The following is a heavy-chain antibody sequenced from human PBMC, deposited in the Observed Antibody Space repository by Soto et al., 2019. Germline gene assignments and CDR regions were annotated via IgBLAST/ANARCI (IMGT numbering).Heavy chain of an antibody. V-gene: IGHV4-59*01. CDR3: ARTFGYSGSYLGP. Sequence: QVQLQESGPGLVKPSETLSLTCTVSGGSISSYYWSWIRQPPGKGLEWIGYIYYSGSTNYNPSLTSRVTISVDTSKNQFSLKLSSVTAADTAVYYCARTFGYSGSYLGPWGQGTLVTVSS. J-gene: IGHJ5*02. D-gene: IGHD1-26*01. CDR1: GGSISSYY. CDR2: IYYSGST.